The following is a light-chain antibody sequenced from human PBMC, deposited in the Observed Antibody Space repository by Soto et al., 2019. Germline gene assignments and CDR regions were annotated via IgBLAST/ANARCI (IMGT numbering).Light chain of an antibody. CDR2: DAS. V-gene: IGKV1-5*01. Sequence: DIQVTQSPSTLSASVGDRVTVTCRASQSVSDWLAWYQQKPGKAPKLLIYDASNLESGVPSRFSGSGSGTEFTLTISSLQPDDFATYYCQQYNSNSHTFGQGTKVDIK. CDR1: QSVSDW. CDR3: QQYNSNSHT. J-gene: IGKJ1*01.